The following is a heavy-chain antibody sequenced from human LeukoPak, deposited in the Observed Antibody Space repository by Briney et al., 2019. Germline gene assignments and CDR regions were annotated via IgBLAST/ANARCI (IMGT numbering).Heavy chain of an antibody. CDR1: GGTFSNYV. J-gene: IGHJ3*02. CDR3: ARAEYSYGLGRDAFDI. Sequence: SVKVSCKASGGTFSNYVISWVRQAPGQGLEWMGGIIPSFGTANYAQKFQGRVTIIADESTSTAYMELSSLRSEDTAVYYCARAEYSYGLGRDAFDIWGQGTMVTVSS. V-gene: IGHV1-69*13. D-gene: IGHD5-18*01. CDR2: IIPSFGTA.